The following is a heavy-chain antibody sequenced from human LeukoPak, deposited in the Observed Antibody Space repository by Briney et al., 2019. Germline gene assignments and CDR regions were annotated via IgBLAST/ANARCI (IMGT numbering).Heavy chain of an antibody. CDR2: IIPIFGTA. Sequence: SVKVSCKASGGTFSSYAISWVRQAPGQGLEWMGRIIPIFGTANYAQKFQGRVTITTDESTSTAYMELSSLRAEDKAVYYCAKELGDIVVYYYYYYMDVWGKGTRVTVSS. D-gene: IGHD2-15*01. CDR3: AKELGDIVVYYYYYYMDV. V-gene: IGHV1-69*05. J-gene: IGHJ6*03. CDR1: GGTFSSYA.